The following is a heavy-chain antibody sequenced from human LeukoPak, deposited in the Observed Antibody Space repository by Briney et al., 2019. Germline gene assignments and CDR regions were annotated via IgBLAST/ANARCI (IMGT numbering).Heavy chain of an antibody. CDR1: GYTFTSYG. V-gene: IGHV1-2*02. CDR2: INPNSGGT. CDR3: ASPHYYDSSGYYYDPNAFDI. Sequence: GASVKVSCKASGYTFTSYGISWVRQAPGQGLEWMGWINPNSGGTNYAQKFQGRVTMTRDTSISTAYMELSRLRSDDTAVYYCASPHYYDSSGYYYDPNAFDIWGQGTMVTVSS. D-gene: IGHD3-22*01. J-gene: IGHJ3*02.